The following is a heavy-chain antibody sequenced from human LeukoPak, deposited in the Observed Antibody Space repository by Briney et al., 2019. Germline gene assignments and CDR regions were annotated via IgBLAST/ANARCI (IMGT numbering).Heavy chain of an antibody. V-gene: IGHV3-30*18. CDR3: AKDFGYSYGLCFDY. CDR2: ISYDGSNK. CDR1: GLTFSSYG. J-gene: IGHJ4*02. Sequence: GRSLRLSCAASGLTFSSYGMHWVRQAPGKGLEWEAVISYDGSNKYYADSVKGRFTISRDNPKNTLYLQMNSLRAEDTAVYYCAKDFGYSYGLCFDYWGQGTLVTVSS. D-gene: IGHD5-18*01.